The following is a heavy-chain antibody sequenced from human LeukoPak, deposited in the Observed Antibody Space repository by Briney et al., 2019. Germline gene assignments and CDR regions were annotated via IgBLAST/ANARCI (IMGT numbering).Heavy chain of an antibody. CDR2: IYYSGST. J-gene: IGHJ4*02. Sequence: ASETLSLTCTVSGGSISSSSYYWGWIRQPPGKGLEWIGSIYYSGSTYYNPSLKSRVTISVDTSKNQFSLKLSSVTAADTAVYYCARQVVNRYYDILTGQGTSYYSTPARHYFDYWGQGTLVTVSS. CDR1: GGSISSSSYY. CDR3: ARQVVNRYYDILTGQGTSYYSTPARHYFDY. V-gene: IGHV4-39*01. D-gene: IGHD3-9*01.